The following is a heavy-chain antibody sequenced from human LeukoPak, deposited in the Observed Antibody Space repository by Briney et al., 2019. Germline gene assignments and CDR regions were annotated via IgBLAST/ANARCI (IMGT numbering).Heavy chain of an antibody. Sequence: PSETLSLTCTVSGGSISSYYWSWIRQPPGKGLEWIGYIYYSGSTSYNPSLKSRVTISVDTSKNQFSLKLSSVTAADTAVYYCALITMVRGVIDYWGQGTLVTVSS. J-gene: IGHJ4*02. V-gene: IGHV4-59*08. CDR2: IYYSGST. CDR3: ALITMVRGVIDY. D-gene: IGHD3-10*01. CDR1: GGSISSYY.